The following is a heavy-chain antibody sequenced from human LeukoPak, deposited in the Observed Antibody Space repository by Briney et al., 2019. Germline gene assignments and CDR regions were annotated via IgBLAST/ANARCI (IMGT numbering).Heavy chain of an antibody. CDR1: GFTFSSYA. D-gene: IGHD3-16*01. Sequence: PGRSLRLSCTASGFTFSSYAMHWVRQAPGKGLEWVSIISYDGKKQFYADSVRGRFNISRDNSRATVFLQMDTLRHEDTAVYFSVKARKLRLDFWGQGALVIVPS. V-gene: IGHV3-30*04. CDR2: ISYDGKKQ. J-gene: IGHJ4*02. CDR3: VKARKLRLDF.